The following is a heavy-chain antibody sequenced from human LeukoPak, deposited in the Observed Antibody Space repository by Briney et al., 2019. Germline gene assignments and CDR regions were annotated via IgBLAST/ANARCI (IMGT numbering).Heavy chain of an antibody. Sequence: GGSLRLSCAASGFTFSSYEMNWVRQAPGKGLEWVSAISGSGGSTYYADSVKGRFTISRDNSKNTLYLQMNSLRAEDTAVYYCAKVGKAGVYFDYWGQGTLVTVSS. CDR1: GFTFSSYE. CDR2: ISGSGGST. V-gene: IGHV3-23*01. CDR3: AKVGKAGVYFDY. J-gene: IGHJ4*02. D-gene: IGHD6-19*01.